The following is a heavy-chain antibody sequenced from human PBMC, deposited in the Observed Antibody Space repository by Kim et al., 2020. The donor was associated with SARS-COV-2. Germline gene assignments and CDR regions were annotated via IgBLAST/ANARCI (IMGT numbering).Heavy chain of an antibody. V-gene: IGHV4-61*01. J-gene: IGHJ4*02. CDR3: ARDYSDSSGWFNFDY. D-gene: IGHD3-22*01. CDR2: IYYSGST. Sequence: SETLSLTCTVSGGSVSSGSYYWSWIRQPPGKGLEWIGYIYYSGSTNYNPSLQSRVTISVDTSKNQFSLNLSSVTAADTAVYYCARDYSDSSGWFNFDYWGPGTLGTVSS. CDR1: GGSVSSGSYY.